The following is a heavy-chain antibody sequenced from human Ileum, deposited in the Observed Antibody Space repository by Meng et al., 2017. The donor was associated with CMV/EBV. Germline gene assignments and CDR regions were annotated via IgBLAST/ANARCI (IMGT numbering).Heavy chain of an antibody. D-gene: IGHD3-22*01. CDR3: ARAGSFDTSGYSFDS. CDR2: INPNNGGT. V-gene: IGHV1-2*02. Sequence: GGSLRLSCAASGFTFSDYSMNWVRQAPGKGPEWMGWINPNNGGTKYAQQFQGRVTMTRDTSISTAYLELSRLRSDDTAVYYCARAGSFDTSGYSFDSWGQGTLVTVSS. CDR1: GFTFSDYS. J-gene: IGHJ4*02.